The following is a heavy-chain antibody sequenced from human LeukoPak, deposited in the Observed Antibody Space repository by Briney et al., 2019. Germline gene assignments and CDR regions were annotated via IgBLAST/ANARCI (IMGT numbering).Heavy chain of an antibody. CDR3: AREGMPSGYGPYYYDSSGYYRYYSDY. D-gene: IGHD3-22*01. J-gene: IGHJ4*02. CDR1: GYTFTGYY. CDR2: INPNSGGT. V-gene: IGHV1-2*02. Sequence: GASVKVSCKASGYTFTGYYMHWVRQAPGQGLEWMGWINPNSGGTNYAQKFQGRVTMTRDTSISTAYMELSRLRSDDTVVYYCAREGMPSGYGPYYYDSSGYYRYYSDYWGQGTLVTVSS.